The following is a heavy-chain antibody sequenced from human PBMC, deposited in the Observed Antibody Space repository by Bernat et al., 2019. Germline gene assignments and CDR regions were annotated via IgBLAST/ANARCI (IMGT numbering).Heavy chain of an antibody. V-gene: IGHV4-39*01. J-gene: IGHJ4*02. Sequence: QLQLQESGPGLVKPSETLSLTCTVSGGSISSSSYYWGWIRQPPGKGLEWIGSIYYSGSTHYNPSLKSRVTISVDTSKNQFSLKLSSVTAADTAVYYCAREQQWLVRYFDYWGQGTLVTVSS. CDR1: GGSISSSSYY. CDR3: AREQQWLVRYFDY. CDR2: IYYSGST. D-gene: IGHD6-19*01.